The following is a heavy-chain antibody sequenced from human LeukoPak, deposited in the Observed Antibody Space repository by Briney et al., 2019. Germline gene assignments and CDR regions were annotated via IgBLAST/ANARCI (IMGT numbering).Heavy chain of an antibody. CDR1: GFTFSSYA. Sequence: GGSLRLSCSASGFTFSSYAMHWVRQAPGKGLEYVSAISSNGGSTYYADSVKGRFTISRDNSKNTLYLQMSSLRAEDTAVYYCVKDWGDPYCSSTSCYVSPLWFDPWGQGTLVTVSS. D-gene: IGHD2-2*01. V-gene: IGHV3-64D*06. J-gene: IGHJ5*02. CDR3: VKDWGDPYCSSTSCYVSPLWFDP. CDR2: ISSNGGST.